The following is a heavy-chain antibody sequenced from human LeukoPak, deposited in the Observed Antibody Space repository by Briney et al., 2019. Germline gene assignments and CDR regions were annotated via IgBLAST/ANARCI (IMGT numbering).Heavy chain of an antibody. J-gene: IGHJ6*02. D-gene: IGHD2-15*01. V-gene: IGHV1-18*01. CDR1: GYTFSTYG. CDR3: ARENPVVAATLLYYYGMDV. Sequence: ASVKVSCKASGYTFSTYGISWVRQTPGQGLEWMGWISAYNGNTNYAQKLQGRVTMTTDTSTSTAYMELRSLRSDDTAVYYCARENPVVAATLLYYYGMDVWGQGTTVTVSS. CDR2: ISAYNGNT.